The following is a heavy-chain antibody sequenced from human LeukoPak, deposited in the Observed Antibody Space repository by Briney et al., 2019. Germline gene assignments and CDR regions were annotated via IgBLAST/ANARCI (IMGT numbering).Heavy chain of an antibody. D-gene: IGHD2-2*01. CDR3: AKGHCSSTSCYFGGGYYFDY. CDR2: ISGSGHDI. V-gene: IGHV3-11*04. Sequence: GGSLRLSCAASGFTFSDSYMTWVRQAPGKGVEWVAYISGSGHDINYSESAKGRFTISRDNAKNSLYLQMSSLRAEDTAVYYCAKGHCSSTSCYFGGGYYFDYWGQGTLVTVSS. CDR1: GFTFSDSY. J-gene: IGHJ4*02.